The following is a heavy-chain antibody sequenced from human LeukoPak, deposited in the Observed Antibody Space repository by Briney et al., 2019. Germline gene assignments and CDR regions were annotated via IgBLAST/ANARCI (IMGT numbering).Heavy chain of an antibody. Sequence: SETLSLTCGVYGGSFSGYYWGWIRQPPGKGLEWIGSIYYSGSTYYNPSLKSRVTISVDTSKNQFSLKLSSVTAADTAVYYCAPSQIAAAGTGDYFDYWGQGTLVTVSS. J-gene: IGHJ4*02. V-gene: IGHV4-39*01. CDR3: APSQIAAAGTGDYFDY. CDR2: IYYSGST. CDR1: GGSFSGYY. D-gene: IGHD6-13*01.